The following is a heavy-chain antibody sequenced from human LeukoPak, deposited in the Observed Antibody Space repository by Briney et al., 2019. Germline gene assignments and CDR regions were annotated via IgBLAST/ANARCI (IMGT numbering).Heavy chain of an antibody. J-gene: IGHJ4*02. D-gene: IGHD1-26*01. CDR1: GGSFSGYY. Sequence: ETLSLTCAVYGGSFSGYYWSWVRQAPGKGLEWVSAISGSGGSTYYADSVKGRFTISRDNSKNTLYLQMNSLRAEDTAVYYCAKPRRGATSYWGQGTLVTVSS. CDR3: AKPRRGATSY. V-gene: IGHV3-23*01. CDR2: ISGSGGST.